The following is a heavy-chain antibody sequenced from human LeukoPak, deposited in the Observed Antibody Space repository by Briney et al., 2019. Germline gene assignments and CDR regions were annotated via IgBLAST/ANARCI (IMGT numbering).Heavy chain of an antibody. Sequence: GRSLRLSCAASGFTLSRYDMHWVRQAPGKGLEWVAIISYDGSDKYYADSVKGRFTISRDNSKNTLYVQMNSLGPEDTALYYCARGRGYCSGGSCYSAFDYWGQGTLVTVSS. CDR2: ISYDGSDK. V-gene: IGHV3-30*04. CDR1: GFTLSRYD. J-gene: IGHJ4*02. D-gene: IGHD2-15*01. CDR3: ARGRGYCSGGSCYSAFDY.